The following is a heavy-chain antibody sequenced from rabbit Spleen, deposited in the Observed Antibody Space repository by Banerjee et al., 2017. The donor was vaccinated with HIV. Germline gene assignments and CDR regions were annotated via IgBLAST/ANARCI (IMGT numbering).Heavy chain of an antibody. V-gene: IGHV1S45*01. J-gene: IGHJ4*01. CDR1: GFSLSSYW. CDR3: VRDQAGDADHGPYYLNL. D-gene: IGHD6-1*01. CDR2: VSAGVSFTT. Sequence: QEQLEESGGDLVKPEGSLTLTCTASGFSLSSYWISWVRQAPGKGPEWVACVSAGVSFTTYYATWAKGRFTISKTSSTTVTLQMTSLTAADTATYFCVRDQAGDADHGPYYLNLWGPGTLVTVS.